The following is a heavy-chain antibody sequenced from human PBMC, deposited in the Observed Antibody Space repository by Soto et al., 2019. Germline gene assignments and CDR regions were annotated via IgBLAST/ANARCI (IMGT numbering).Heavy chain of an antibody. CDR1: GGSVSGYY. Sequence: SETLSLTCAVYGGSVSGYYWSWIRQPPGKGLEWIGEINHSGSTNYNPSLKSRVTISVDTSKNQFSLKLSSVTAADTAVYYCARGSRGGQYFDYWGQGTLVTVSS. V-gene: IGHV4-34*01. D-gene: IGHD2-15*01. CDR2: INHSGST. CDR3: ARGSRGGQYFDY. J-gene: IGHJ4*02.